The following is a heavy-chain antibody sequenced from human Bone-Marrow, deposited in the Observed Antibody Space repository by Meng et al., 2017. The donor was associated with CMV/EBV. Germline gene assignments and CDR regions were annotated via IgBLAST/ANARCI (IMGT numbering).Heavy chain of an antibody. J-gene: IGHJ5*02. V-gene: IGHV3-48*03. CDR3: ARDLRFSAWELRWFDP. D-gene: IGHD1-26*01. CDR2: ISSSGSTI. Sequence: GGSLRLSCAASGFTFSSYEMNWVRQAPGKGLEWVSYISSSGSTIYYADSVKGRFTISRDNAKNSLYLQMNSLRAEDTAVYYCARDLRFSAWELRWFDPWGQGNLVTFAS. CDR1: GFTFSSYE.